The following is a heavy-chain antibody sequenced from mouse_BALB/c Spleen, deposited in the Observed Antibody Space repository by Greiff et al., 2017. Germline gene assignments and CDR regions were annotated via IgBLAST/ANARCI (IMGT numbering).Heavy chain of an antibody. CDR3: ARGCNYVFYYYAMDY. CDR1: GFTFSSFG. D-gene: IGHD2-1*01. Sequence: VMLVESGGGLVQPGGSRKLSCAASGFTFSSFGMHWVRQAPEKGLEWVAYISSGSSTIYYADTVKGRFTISRDNPKNTLFLQMTSLRSEDTAMYYCARGCNYVFYYYAMDYWGQGTSVTVSS. V-gene: IGHV5-17*02. J-gene: IGHJ4*01. CDR2: ISSGSSTI.